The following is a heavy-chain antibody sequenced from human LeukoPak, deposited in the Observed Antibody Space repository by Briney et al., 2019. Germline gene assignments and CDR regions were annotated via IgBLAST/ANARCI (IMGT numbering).Heavy chain of an antibody. CDR1: GYTLTGYY. Sequence: ASVKVSCKASGYTLTGYYMHCVRQAPGQGLEWMGWINPNSGGTNYAQKFQGRVTMTRDTSISTAYMELSRLRSDDTAVYYCATRDVVVAATEHDYWGQGTLVTVSS. V-gene: IGHV1-2*02. CDR2: INPNSGGT. D-gene: IGHD2-15*01. J-gene: IGHJ4*02. CDR3: ATRDVVVAATEHDY.